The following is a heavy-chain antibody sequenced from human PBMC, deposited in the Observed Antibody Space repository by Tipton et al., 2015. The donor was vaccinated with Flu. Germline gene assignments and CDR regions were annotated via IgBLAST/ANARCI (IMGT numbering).Heavy chain of an antibody. CDR3: ARHTGDSVRGVIDY. J-gene: IGHJ4*02. CDR1: GFFISSGSY. D-gene: IGHD3-10*02. CDR2: IYHSGTT. V-gene: IGHV4-38-2*01. Sequence: TLSLTCAVSGFFISSGSYWAWIRRPPGKGLEWIGTIYHSGTTYYNPSLKSRLTISVDTSKNQFSLRLSSVTAADTAVYYCARHTGDSVRGVIDYWGQGTLVTVSS.